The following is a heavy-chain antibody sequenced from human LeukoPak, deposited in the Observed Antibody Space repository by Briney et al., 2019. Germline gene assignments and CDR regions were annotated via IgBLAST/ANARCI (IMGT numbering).Heavy chain of an antibody. CDR3: ARRGFTDSSSYDY. D-gene: IGHD6-6*01. CDR2: IYPGDSDT. J-gene: IGHJ4*02. Sequence: PGESLKISCKGSGYSFTSYWNGWVRQMPGKGLEWMGFIYPGDSDTRYSPSFQGQVTISADKSISTAYLQWSSLKASDTAMYYCARRGFTDSSSYDYWGQGTLVTVSS. V-gene: IGHV5-51*01. CDR1: GYSFTSYW.